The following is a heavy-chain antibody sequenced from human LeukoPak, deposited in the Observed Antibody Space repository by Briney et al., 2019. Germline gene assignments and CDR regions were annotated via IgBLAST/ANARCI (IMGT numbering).Heavy chain of an antibody. J-gene: IGHJ6*02. CDR2: ISSSGSTI. CDR1: GFTFSDYY. V-gene: IGHV3-11*01. Sequence: KAGGSLRLSCAASGFTFSDYYMSWIRQAPGKGLEWVSYISSSGSTIYYADSVKGRFTISRDNAKNSLYLQMNSLRAEDTAVYYCASQDGDPDYYYYGMDVWGQGTTVTVSS. CDR3: ASQDGDPDYYYYGMDV.